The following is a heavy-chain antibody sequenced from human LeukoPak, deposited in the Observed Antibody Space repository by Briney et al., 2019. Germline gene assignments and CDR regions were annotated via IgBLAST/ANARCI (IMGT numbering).Heavy chain of an antibody. Sequence: ASVKVSCKASGGTFSSYAISWVRQAPGQGLEWMGGIIPIFGTANYAQKFQGRVTITRDTSASIAYMELSSLRSEDTAVYYCAREGYCSGGSCYSYYYYGMDVWGQGTTVTVSS. CDR3: AREGYCSGGSCYSYYYYGMDV. CDR2: IIPIFGTA. CDR1: GGTFSSYA. D-gene: IGHD2-15*01. J-gene: IGHJ6*02. V-gene: IGHV1-69*05.